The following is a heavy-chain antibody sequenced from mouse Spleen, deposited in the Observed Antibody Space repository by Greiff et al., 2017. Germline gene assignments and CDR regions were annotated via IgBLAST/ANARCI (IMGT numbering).Heavy chain of an antibody. Sequence: VQLQESGPGLVAPSQSLSITCTVSGFSLTSYGVDWVRQSPGKGLEWLGVIWGGGSTNYNSALKSRLSISKDNSKSQVFLKMNSLQTDDTARYYCASPVITTVAYWGQGTLVTVSA. V-gene: IGHV2-6*01. CDR1: GFSLTSYG. D-gene: IGHD1-1*01. CDR2: IWGGGST. J-gene: IGHJ3*01. CDR3: ASPVITTVAY.